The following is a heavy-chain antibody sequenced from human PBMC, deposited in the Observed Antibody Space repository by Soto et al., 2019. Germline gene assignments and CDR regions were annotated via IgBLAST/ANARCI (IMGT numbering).Heavy chain of an antibody. D-gene: IGHD5-18*01. CDR2: INSDGIGT. CDR1: GFTFSSYW. J-gene: IGHJ4*02. V-gene: IGHV3-74*01. CDR3: ARGDGDRYDGHGYLGRH. Sequence: EVQLVESGGGLVQPGEPLTLSCAAYGFTFSSYWMHWVRQAPGMGLVWVSRINSDGIGTYHADSVKVRLTISRDNAKNTFYRHMNSLRVEDTAVYFCARGDGDRYDGHGYLGRHWGQGALVTV.